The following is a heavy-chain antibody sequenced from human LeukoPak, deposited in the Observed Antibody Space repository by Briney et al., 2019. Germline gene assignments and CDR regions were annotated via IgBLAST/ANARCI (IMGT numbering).Heavy chain of an antibody. J-gene: IGHJ5*02. CDR3: ARSDSSGYPNWFDP. Sequence: GGSLRLSCAASGFTFSDYYMSWIRQAPGKGLEWVTCISSSGSTIYYADSVKGRFTISRDNAKNSLYLQMNSLRAEDTAVYYCARSDSSGYPNWFDPWGQGTLVTVSS. CDR2: ISSSGSTI. D-gene: IGHD3-22*01. CDR1: GFTFSDYY. V-gene: IGHV3-11*01.